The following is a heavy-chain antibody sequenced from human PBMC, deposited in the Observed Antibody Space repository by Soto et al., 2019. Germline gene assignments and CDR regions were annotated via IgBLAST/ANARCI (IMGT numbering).Heavy chain of an antibody. CDR1: GGSFSGYY. V-gene: IGHV4-34*01. J-gene: IGHJ5*02. Sequence: QVQLQQWGAGLLKPSETLSLTCAVYGGSFSGYYWSWIRQPPGKGLEWIGEINHSGSTNYNPSLKSRVTMSVDTSKNQFSLKLSSVTAADTAVYYCARGGRTYYDFWSGYYSAGWFDPWGQGTLVTVSS. CDR3: ARGGRTYYDFWSGYYSAGWFDP. D-gene: IGHD3-3*01. CDR2: INHSGST.